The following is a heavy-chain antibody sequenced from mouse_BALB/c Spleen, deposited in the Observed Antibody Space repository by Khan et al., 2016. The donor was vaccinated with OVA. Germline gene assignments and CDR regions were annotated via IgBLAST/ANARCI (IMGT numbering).Heavy chain of an antibody. D-gene: IGHD1-1*01. CDR3: SRDSYCGSKGFDY. V-gene: IGHV5-6*01. CDR1: GFTFSSYG. Sequence: EVQGVESGGDLVKPGGSLKLSCAASGFTFSSYGMSWVRQTPDKRLEWVATISSGGSSTYYPDSVKGRFTISRDNAKNTLYLQMSSLKSEDEDMYNYSRDSYCGSKGFDYWGQGTTLTVSS. CDR2: ISSGGSST. J-gene: IGHJ2*01.